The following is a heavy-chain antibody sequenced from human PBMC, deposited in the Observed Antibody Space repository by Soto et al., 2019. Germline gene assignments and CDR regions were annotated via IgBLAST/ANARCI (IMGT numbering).Heavy chain of an antibody. Sequence: EVQLLESGGGLVQPGGSLRLSCAASGFTFSSYAMSWVRQAPGKGLEWVSAISGSGGSTYYADSVKGRFTISRDNSKNTLYLQMNSLRAEDTAVYYCAKDSRPPPLVEYHLLCSAFDIWGQGTMVTVSS. CDR3: AKDSRPPPLVEYHLLCSAFDI. J-gene: IGHJ3*02. V-gene: IGHV3-23*01. D-gene: IGHD2-2*01. CDR2: ISGSGGST. CDR1: GFTFSSYA.